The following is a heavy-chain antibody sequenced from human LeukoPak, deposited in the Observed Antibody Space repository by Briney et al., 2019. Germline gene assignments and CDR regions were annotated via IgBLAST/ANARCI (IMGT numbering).Heavy chain of an antibody. Sequence: ASVKVSCKASGYTSTSYDINWVRQATGQGLEWMGWMNPNSGNTGYAQKFQGRVTMTRNTSISTAYMELSSLRSEDTAVYYCARASGFGWGIAFDIWCQGTMVTVSS. CDR2: MNPNSGNT. J-gene: IGHJ3*02. CDR3: ARASGFGWGIAFDI. D-gene: IGHD6-13*01. V-gene: IGHV1-8*01. CDR1: GYTSTSYD.